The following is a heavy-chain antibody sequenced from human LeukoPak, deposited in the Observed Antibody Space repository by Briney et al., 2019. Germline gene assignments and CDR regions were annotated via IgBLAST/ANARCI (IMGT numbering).Heavy chain of an antibody. D-gene: IGHD3-10*01. V-gene: IGHV6-1*01. CDR2: TYYRSKWYT. Sequence: SQTLSLTCAISGDSVSTESAAWYWIRQSPSRGLECLGMTYYRSKWYTDYAASVASRITINPDTSKNQFSLQLSSATPEDTAVYYCARITGPGVRDWFDPWGQGTLVTVSS. CDR1: GDSVSTESAA. CDR3: ARITGPGVRDWFDP. J-gene: IGHJ5*02.